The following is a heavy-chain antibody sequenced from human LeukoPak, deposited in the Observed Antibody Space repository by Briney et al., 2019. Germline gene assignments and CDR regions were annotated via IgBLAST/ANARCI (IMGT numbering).Heavy chain of an antibody. D-gene: IGHD3-10*01. Sequence: ASVKVSCKASGYTFTSYGISWVRQAPGQGLEWMGWISAYNGNTNYAQKLQGRVTMTTDTSTSTAYMELRSLRSDDTAVYYCARGPPSRFITMAHYFDYWGQGTLVTASS. CDR3: ARGPPSRFITMAHYFDY. CDR2: ISAYNGNT. CDR1: GYTFTSYG. V-gene: IGHV1-18*01. J-gene: IGHJ4*02.